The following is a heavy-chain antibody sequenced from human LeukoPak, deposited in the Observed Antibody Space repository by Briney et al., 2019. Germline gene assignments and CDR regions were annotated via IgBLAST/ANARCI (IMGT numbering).Heavy chain of an antibody. D-gene: IGHD4-11*01. CDR2: INHSGST. CDR1: GGSISSYY. J-gene: IGHJ4*02. V-gene: IGHV4-34*01. Sequence: SETLSLTCTVSGGSISSYYWSWIRQPPGKGLEWIGEINHSGSTNYNPSLKSRVTISVDTSKNQFSLKLSSVTAADTAVYYCARADYSNYPYWGQGTLVTVSS. CDR3: ARADYSNYPY.